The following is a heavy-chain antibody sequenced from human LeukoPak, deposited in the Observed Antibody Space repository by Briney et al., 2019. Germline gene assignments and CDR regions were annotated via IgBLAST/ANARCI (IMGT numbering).Heavy chain of an antibody. D-gene: IGHD3-3*01. CDR3: ATGILEWLPFYGMDV. J-gene: IGHJ6*02. CDR1: GYTFTSYG. V-gene: IGHV1-18*01. CDR2: ISAYNGNT. Sequence: ASVKVSCKASGYTFTSYGISWVRQAPGQGLEWMGWISAYNGNTNYAQKLQGRVTMTTDTSTSTAYMELSSLRSEDTAVYYCATGILEWLPFYGMDVWGQGTTVTVSS.